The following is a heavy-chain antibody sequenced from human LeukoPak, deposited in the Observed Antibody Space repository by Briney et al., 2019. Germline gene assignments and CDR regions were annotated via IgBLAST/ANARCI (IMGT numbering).Heavy chain of an antibody. Sequence: SVKVSCKASGGTFSSHAISWVRQAPGQGLEWMGGIIPMFGTGNSAQKFQGRVTITADESTNIAYMKLSSLRSEDTAVYYCASLALASRNFFGYWGQGTLVTVSS. V-gene: IGHV1-69*01. CDR2: IIPMFGTG. CDR3: ASLALASRNFFGY. CDR1: GGTFSSHA. D-gene: IGHD5-12*01. J-gene: IGHJ4*02.